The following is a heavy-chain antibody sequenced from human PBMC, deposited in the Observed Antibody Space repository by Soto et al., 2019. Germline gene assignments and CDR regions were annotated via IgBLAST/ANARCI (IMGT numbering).Heavy chain of an antibody. CDR3: AREPRGGHNFDY. Sequence: PGGSLRLCWAASGFTVTSNYMSWVRQAPGKGLGWVSVIFSGGTTHYADSVKGRFTISRDNSKNTLYLQMNSLRVDDTAVYYCAREPRGGHNFDYWGQGTLLTVSS. V-gene: IGHV3-53*01. J-gene: IGHJ4*02. D-gene: IGHD3-10*01. CDR1: GFTVTSNY. CDR2: IFSGGTT.